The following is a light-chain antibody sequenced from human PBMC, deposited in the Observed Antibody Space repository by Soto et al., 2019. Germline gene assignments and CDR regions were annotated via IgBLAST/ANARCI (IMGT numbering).Light chain of an antibody. CDR1: SSDVGEENY. CDR3: FSYADTNNFV. J-gene: IGLJ1*01. CDR2: EVS. V-gene: IGLV2-8*01. Sequence: QSALTQPPSASGSPGQSVTITCSGTSSDVGEENYVSWYQQHPGKVPKLILYEVSKRPSGVPDRFSGSRSGNTASLTVSGLQAEDEADYYCFSYADTNNFVFGSGTKLTVL.